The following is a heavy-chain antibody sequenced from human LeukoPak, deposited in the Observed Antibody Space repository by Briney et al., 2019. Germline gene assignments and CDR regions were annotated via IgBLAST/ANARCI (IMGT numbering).Heavy chain of an antibody. D-gene: IGHD4-23*01. Sequence: GSLRLSCAASGFTSSSYEMNWVRQAPGKGQEWVSYISSSGSTIYYADSVKGRFTISRDNAKNSLYLQMNSLRAEDTAVYYCARDVLTPNSYGMDVWGQGTTVTVSS. V-gene: IGHV3-48*03. CDR3: ARDVLTPNSYGMDV. CDR1: GFTSSSYE. CDR2: ISSSGSTI. J-gene: IGHJ6*02.